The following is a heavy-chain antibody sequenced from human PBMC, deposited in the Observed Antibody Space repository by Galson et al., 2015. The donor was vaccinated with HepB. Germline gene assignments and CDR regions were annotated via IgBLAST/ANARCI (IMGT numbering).Heavy chain of an antibody. D-gene: IGHD3-10*01. Sequence: QSGAEVKKPGESLKISCEGSGYTFTKFWIGWVRQMPGKGLEWMGIVYPGDSDTRYSPSFRGQVTISADKSTNTTYLQWSSLTSEDTAVYYCATNAGRRGIFFEYWGQGTLVTVSS. J-gene: IGHJ4*02. V-gene: IGHV5-51*03. CDR3: ATNAGRRGIFFEY. CDR2: VYPGDSDT. CDR1: GYTFTKFW.